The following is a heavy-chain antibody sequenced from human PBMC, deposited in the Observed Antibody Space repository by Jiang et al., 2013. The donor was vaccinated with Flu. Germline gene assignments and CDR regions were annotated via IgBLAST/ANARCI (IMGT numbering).Heavy chain of an antibody. Sequence: GAEVKKPGASVKVSCEASGFTFTKYDIFWVRQAPGQRLEWMGWISAGSGGTTYSQKFQGRVTITRDTSATTAYMEVNSLRSEDTAVYYCARGGGIALDYWDQGTLVTVSS. CDR1: GFTFTKYD. D-gene: IGHD2-15*01. V-gene: IGHV1-3*01. J-gene: IGHJ4*02. CDR3: ARGGGIALDY. CDR2: ISAGSGGT.